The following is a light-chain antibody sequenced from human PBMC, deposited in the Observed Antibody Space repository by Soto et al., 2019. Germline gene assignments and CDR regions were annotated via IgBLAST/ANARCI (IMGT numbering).Light chain of an antibody. V-gene: IGKV3-15*01. CDR2: RAF. CDR3: QQYNNWPLT. Sequence: IVLTQSPGTLSLSPGERATLSCRASQSVSSNYLAWYQQKPGQAPRLLIYRAFTRATGIPARFSGSGSGRDFTLTISSLQSEDFAIYHCQQYNNWPLTFGGGTKVDIK. CDR1: QSVSSN. J-gene: IGKJ4*01.